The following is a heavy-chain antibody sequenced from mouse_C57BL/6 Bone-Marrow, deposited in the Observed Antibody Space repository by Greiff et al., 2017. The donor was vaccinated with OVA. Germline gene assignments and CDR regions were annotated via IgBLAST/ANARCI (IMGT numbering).Heavy chain of an antibody. D-gene: IGHD1-1*01. CDR3: TRCYYGSSQWFDY. Sequence: VQLQQSGAELVRPGASVTLSCKASGYTFTDYEMHWVKQTPVHGLEWIGAIDPETGGTAYNQKFKGKAILTADKSSSTAYMELRSLTSEDSAVYYCTRCYYGSSQWFDYWGQGTTLTVSS. CDR1: GYTFTDYE. CDR2: IDPETGGT. V-gene: IGHV1-15*01. J-gene: IGHJ2*01.